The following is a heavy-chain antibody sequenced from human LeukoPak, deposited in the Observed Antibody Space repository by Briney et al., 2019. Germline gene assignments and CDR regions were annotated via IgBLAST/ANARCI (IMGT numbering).Heavy chain of an antibody. D-gene: IGHD6-13*01. CDR3: ARPGTAGTFLYYYFDY. V-gene: IGHV3-30*02. CDR2: IRYDGSNK. Sequence: GGSLRLSCAASGFTFSSYAMHWVRQAPGKGLEWVTFIRYDGSNKFYADSVKGRFSISRDNSKNTLYLQMNSLRAEDTAVYYCARPGTAGTFLYYYFDYWGQGTLVTVSP. CDR1: GFTFSSYA. J-gene: IGHJ4*02.